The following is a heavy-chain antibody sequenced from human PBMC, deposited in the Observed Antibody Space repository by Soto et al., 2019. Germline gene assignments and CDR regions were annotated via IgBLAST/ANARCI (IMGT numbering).Heavy chain of an antibody. CDR1: GFVFKDYA. Sequence: PGGSLRLSYTACGFVFKDYAMTWVRQGPGKGLEWVSTMSESGDVGHYRESVKGRCTTSRDISNTTLFLQMNGLRAEDTATYYCAKKLYSGTYYHLESWGSGTLVTVSS. J-gene: IGHJ1*01. CDR3: AKKLYSGTYYHLES. D-gene: IGHD1-26*01. V-gene: IGHV3-23*01. CDR2: MSESGDVG.